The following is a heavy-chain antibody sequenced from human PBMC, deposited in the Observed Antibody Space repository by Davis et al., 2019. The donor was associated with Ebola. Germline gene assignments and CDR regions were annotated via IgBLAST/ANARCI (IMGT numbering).Heavy chain of an antibody. CDR3: ARETGVGY. CDR2: ISSSSSYI. J-gene: IGHJ4*02. D-gene: IGHD1-26*01. CDR1: GFTFSSYS. Sequence: GALKISCAASGFTFSSYSMNWVRQAPGKGLEWVSSISSSSSYIYYADSVKGRFTISRDNAKNSLYLQMNSLRAEDTAVYYCARETGVGYWGQGTLVTVSS. V-gene: IGHV3-21*01.